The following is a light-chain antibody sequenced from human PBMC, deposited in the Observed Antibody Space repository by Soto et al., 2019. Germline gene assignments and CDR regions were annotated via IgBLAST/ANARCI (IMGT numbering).Light chain of an antibody. J-gene: IGKJ5*01. CDR2: DAF. CDR1: QTVRYN. Sequence: EIVITQSPDSLSVSPGERATLSCRASQTVRYNLAWYQQRPGQGPRLLIYDAFTRADGVPARFSGSGSGTEFTLTITSLQSEEAAIYYCQKYNNSPPITLGQGTRLEIK. V-gene: IGKV3-15*01. CDR3: QKYNNSPPIT.